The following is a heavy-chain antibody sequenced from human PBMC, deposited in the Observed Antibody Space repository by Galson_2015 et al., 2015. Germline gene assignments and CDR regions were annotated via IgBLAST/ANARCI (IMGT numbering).Heavy chain of an antibody. Sequence: SLRLSCAASGFSFSTYNMNWVRQAPGKGLEWVSSISWNNDYIYYADSVKGRFTISRDNAKNSLYLHMSSLRAEDTAVYYCAKGLLPAGPDSFAYWGQEILVTVPS. J-gene: IGHJ4*02. V-gene: IGHV3-21*01. CDR1: GFSFSTYN. CDR2: ISWNNDYI. D-gene: IGHD2-2*01. CDR3: AKGLLPAGPDSFAY.